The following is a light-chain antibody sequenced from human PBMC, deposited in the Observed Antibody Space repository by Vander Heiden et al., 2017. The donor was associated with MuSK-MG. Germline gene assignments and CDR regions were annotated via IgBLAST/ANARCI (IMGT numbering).Light chain of an antibody. CDR2: DAS. CDR3: QQRSRWPYT. Sequence: ETVLTQSPATLSLSPGERATLSCRASQSVSTYLGWYQHRPGQAPRLLISDASKRAAGIPARFSGSGSATDFTLTISSLEPEDFAVYFCQQRSRWPYTFGQGTKVEIK. CDR1: QSVSTY. J-gene: IGKJ2*01. V-gene: IGKV3-11*01.